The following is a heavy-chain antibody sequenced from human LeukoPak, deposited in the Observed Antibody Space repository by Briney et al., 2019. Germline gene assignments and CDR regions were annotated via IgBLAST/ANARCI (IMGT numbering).Heavy chain of an antibody. CDR2: ISGSGGST. D-gene: IGHD2-2*01. J-gene: IGHJ4*02. V-gene: IGHV3-23*01. CDR1: GFTFSSYA. CDR3: AKEPSKYCSSTSCYPGADY. Sequence: PGGSLRLSCAASGFTFSSYAMSWVRQAPGKGLEWVSAISGSGGSTYYADSVKGRFTISRDNSKNTPYLQMNSLRAEDTAVYYCAKEPSKYCSSTSCYPGADYWGQGTLVTVSS.